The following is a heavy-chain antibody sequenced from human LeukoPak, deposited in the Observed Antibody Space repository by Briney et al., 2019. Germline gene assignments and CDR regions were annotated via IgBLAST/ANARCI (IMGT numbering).Heavy chain of an antibody. D-gene: IGHD3-10*01. CDR2: INHSGST. J-gene: IGHJ4*02. CDR1: GGSSSGYY. Sequence: SETLSLTCAVYGGSSSGYYWSWIRQPPGKGLEWIGEINHSGSTNYNPSLKSRVTISVDTSKNQFSLKLSSVTAADTAVYYCARVGRITMVRGVISPGSYFDYWGQGTLVTVSS. V-gene: IGHV4-34*01. CDR3: ARVGRITMVRGVISPGSYFDY.